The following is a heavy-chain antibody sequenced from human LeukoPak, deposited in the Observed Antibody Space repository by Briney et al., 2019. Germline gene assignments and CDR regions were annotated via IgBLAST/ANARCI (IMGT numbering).Heavy chain of an antibody. V-gene: IGHV4-34*01. CDR3: AREGYYVLDY. CDR2: INHSGST. J-gene: IGHJ4*02. Sequence: SETLSLTCAVYRGSLSGYYWSWIRQPPGKGREWIGEINHSGSTNYNPSLKSRVTISVDTSKNQCSLKLSSVTAADTAVYYCAREGYYVLDYWGQGTLVTVSS. CDR1: RGSLSGYY. D-gene: IGHD1-26*01.